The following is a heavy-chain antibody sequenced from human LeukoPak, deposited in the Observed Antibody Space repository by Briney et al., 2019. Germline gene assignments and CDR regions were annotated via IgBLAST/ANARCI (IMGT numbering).Heavy chain of an antibody. Sequence: GGSLRLSCAASGFTFSSHRMSWVRQAPGKGLEWVANIKKDGSEKYYVDSVKGRFTISRDNAKTSLYLQMNSLRAEDTAVYYCARDLSGVTGYTYGRGIDYWGQGTLVTVSS. V-gene: IGHV3-7*01. CDR1: GFTFSSHR. CDR2: IKKDGSEK. J-gene: IGHJ4*02. D-gene: IGHD5-18*01. CDR3: ARDLSGVTGYTYGRGIDY.